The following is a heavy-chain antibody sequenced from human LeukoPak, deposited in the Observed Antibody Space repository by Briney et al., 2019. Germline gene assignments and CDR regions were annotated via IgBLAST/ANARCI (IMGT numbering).Heavy chain of an antibody. CDR3: ARENLPPYDSSGQSDY. CDR2: ISAYNGNT. Sequence: GASVKVSCKASGYTFTSYGISWVRQAPGQGLEWMGWISAYNGNTNYAQKLQGRVTMTTDTSTSTAYMELRSLRSDDTAVYYCARENLPPYDSSGQSDYWGQGTLVTVSS. CDR1: GYTFTSYG. J-gene: IGHJ4*02. D-gene: IGHD3-22*01. V-gene: IGHV1-18*01.